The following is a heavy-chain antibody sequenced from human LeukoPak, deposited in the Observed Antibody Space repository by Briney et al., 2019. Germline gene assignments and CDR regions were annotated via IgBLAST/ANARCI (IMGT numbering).Heavy chain of an antibody. CDR3: AKAEGYCSGTWCFRWFDW. J-gene: IGHJ4*02. Sequence: GGSLRLSCAATGFTFSSYWMTWVRQAPGKGLEWVANIKEDGSEKYYVDSVKGRITISRDNAKNSLYLQMNSLRAEDTAVYYCAKAEGYCSGTWCFRWFDWWGQGTLVTVSS. V-gene: IGHV3-7*03. CDR2: IKEDGSEK. D-gene: IGHD2-15*01. CDR1: GFTFSSYW.